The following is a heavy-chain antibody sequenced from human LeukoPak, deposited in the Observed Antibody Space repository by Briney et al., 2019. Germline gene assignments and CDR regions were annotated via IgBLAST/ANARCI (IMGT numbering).Heavy chain of an antibody. CDR2: IKQDGGQQ. Sequence: GGSLRLSCVASGFTFSDDWMSWVRQAPGKGLEWVANIKQDGGQQYYVDSVKGRFTISRDNGKKLVYLQMNSPAVEDTDIYSCANDSYSHNGIYDALDIWGQGTLVTVSS. CDR1: GFTFSDDW. J-gene: IGHJ3*02. D-gene: IGHD2-8*01. V-gene: IGHV3-7*01. CDR3: ANDSYSHNGIYDALDI.